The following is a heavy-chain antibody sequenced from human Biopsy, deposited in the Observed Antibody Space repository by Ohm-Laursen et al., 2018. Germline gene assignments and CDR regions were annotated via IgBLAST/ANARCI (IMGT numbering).Heavy chain of an antibody. CDR2: LNPVSGNS. J-gene: IGHJ5*02. V-gene: IGHV1-8*01. D-gene: IGHD1-7*01. CDR3: GRAVRNQLLTDP. Sequence: ASVKVSCKASGYTFTSYDITWVRQASGQGPEWIGWLNPVSGNSNFGQKFRGRVTVTSDPSISTAYMELSGLTSDDTATYYCGRAVRNQLLTDPWGQGTLVTVTS. CDR1: GYTFTSYD.